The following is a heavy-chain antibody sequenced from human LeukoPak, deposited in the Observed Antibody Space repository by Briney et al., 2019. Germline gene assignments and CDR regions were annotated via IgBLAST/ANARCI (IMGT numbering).Heavy chain of an antibody. Sequence: PGRSLRLSCAASGFTFSSYAMHWVRQAPGKGLEWVALISYDESNTFYADSVKGRFTISRDNSKNTLYLQMNSLRAEDTAVYYCAKVHPPYSGSYYGAPHDAFDIWGQGTMVTVSS. CDR2: ISYDESNT. V-gene: IGHV3-30*04. J-gene: IGHJ3*02. CDR3: AKVHPPYSGSYYGAPHDAFDI. D-gene: IGHD1-26*01. CDR1: GFTFSSYA.